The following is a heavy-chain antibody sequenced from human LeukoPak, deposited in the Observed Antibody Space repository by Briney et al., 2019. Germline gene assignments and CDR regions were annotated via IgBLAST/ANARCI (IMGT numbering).Heavy chain of an antibody. Sequence: SETLSLTCAVYSGSFSGYYCNWIRQSPGKGLEWIGEINHSGSTNYNPSLKSRVTISVDTSKNQFSLKLSSVTAADTAVYYCARVYHYYYGMDVWGQGTTVTVSS. CDR2: INHSGST. J-gene: IGHJ6*02. D-gene: IGHD2/OR15-2a*01. CDR1: SGSFSGYY. CDR3: ARVYHYYYGMDV. V-gene: IGHV4-34*01.